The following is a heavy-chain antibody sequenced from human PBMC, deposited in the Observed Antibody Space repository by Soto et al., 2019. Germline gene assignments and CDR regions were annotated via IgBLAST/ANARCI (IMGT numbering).Heavy chain of an antibody. Sequence: QVQLVQSGAEVKKPGSSVKVSCKASGGTFSSYTISWVRQAPGQGLEWMGRIIPILGIANYAQKFQGRVTITADQSTSTAYMELSSLRSEDTAVYYCARESDIVVVPAAIHYFDYWGQGTLVTVSS. CDR1: GGTFSSYT. CDR3: ARESDIVVVPAAIHYFDY. D-gene: IGHD2-2*01. V-gene: IGHV1-69*08. CDR2: IIPILGIA. J-gene: IGHJ4*02.